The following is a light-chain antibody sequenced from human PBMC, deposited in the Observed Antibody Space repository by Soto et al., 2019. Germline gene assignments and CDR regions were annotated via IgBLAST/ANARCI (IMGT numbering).Light chain of an antibody. CDR1: QDVDKW. J-gene: IGKJ1*01. CDR3: QQYSSYWT. Sequence: ILMTQSPSSLSASVGDTVTITCRASQDVDKWLAWYQQKPGKAPKHLICKSSTLIGGVPSRFSAVGSGTQYSLTISGLQPEDVATYYCQQYSSYWTFGQGTMVEIK. V-gene: IGKV1-5*03. CDR2: KSS.